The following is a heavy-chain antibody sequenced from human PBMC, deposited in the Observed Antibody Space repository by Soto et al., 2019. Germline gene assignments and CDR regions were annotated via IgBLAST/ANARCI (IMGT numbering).Heavy chain of an antibody. Sequence: QVTLKESGPVLVKPTETLTLTCIVSGFSLNNPRMGVGWIRQPPGKALEWLAHIFSIDEKSYSTSLKSRLTISKDTSKRQVVLTMTNMDPVDTATYYCARKGGSPVDYWGQGTLVTVSS. D-gene: IGHD3-16*01. CDR3: ARKGGSPVDY. J-gene: IGHJ4*02. V-gene: IGHV2-26*01. CDR2: IFSIDEK. CDR1: GFSLNNPRMG.